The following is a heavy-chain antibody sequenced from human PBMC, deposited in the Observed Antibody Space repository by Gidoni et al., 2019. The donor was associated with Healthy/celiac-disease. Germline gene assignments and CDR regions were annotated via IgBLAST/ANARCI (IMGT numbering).Heavy chain of an antibody. Sequence: QMQLVQSGPEVKKPGTSVKVSCKASGFTFTSSAVQRVRQARGQRLEWIGWIVVGSGNTNYAQKFQERVTITRDMSTSTAYVELSSLRSEDTAVYYCASTMVRGVRWWFDPWGQGTLVTVSS. J-gene: IGHJ5*02. CDR3: ASTMVRGVRWWFDP. CDR1: GFTFTSSA. V-gene: IGHV1-58*01. D-gene: IGHD3-10*01. CDR2: IVVGSGNT.